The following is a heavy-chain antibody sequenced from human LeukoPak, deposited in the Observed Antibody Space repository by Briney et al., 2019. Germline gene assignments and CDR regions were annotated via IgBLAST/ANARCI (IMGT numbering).Heavy chain of an antibody. V-gene: IGHV3-30*18. CDR1: GFTFNSYG. D-gene: IGHD3-22*01. CDR3: AKGSGYNFDY. Sequence: GGSLRLSCAASGFTFNSYGMHWVRQAPGKGLEWVAVISYDGSNKYYADSVKGRFTISRDNSKNTLYLQMNSLRAEDTAVYYCAKGSGYNFDYWGQGTLVTVSS. CDR2: ISYDGSNK. J-gene: IGHJ4*02.